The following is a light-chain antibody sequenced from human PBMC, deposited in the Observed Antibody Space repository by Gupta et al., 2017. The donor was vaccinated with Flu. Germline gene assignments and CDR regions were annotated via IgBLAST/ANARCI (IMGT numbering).Light chain of an antibody. CDR1: SSDFGGYNY. V-gene: IGLV2-14*01. CDR2: EVS. Sequence: SITISCTGASSDFGGYNYVSWYQQYPGKAPKVMIYEVSNRPSGVSNRFSGSKSGNTASLTISGLQAEDEADYYCCSYAGSSTWVFGTGTTVTVL. CDR3: CSYAGSSTWV. J-gene: IGLJ1*01.